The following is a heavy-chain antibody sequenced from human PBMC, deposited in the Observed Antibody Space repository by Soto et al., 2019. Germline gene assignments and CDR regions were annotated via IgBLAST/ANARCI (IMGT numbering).Heavy chain of an antibody. Sequence: VQLLESGGGLVQPGGSLRLSCAASGFTFSSYAMSWVRQAPGKGLEWVSAISGSGGSTYYADSVKGRFTISRDNSKNTLYLQMNSLRAEDTAVYYCAGVDTAMEGYYYYGMDVWGQGTTVTVSS. J-gene: IGHJ6*02. D-gene: IGHD5-18*01. CDR1: GFTFSSYA. CDR2: ISGSGGST. V-gene: IGHV3-23*01. CDR3: AGVDTAMEGYYYYGMDV.